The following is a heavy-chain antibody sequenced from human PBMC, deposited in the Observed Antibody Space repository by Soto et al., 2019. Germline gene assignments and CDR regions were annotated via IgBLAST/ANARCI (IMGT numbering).Heavy chain of an antibody. CDR1: GASISGGDYY. CDR3: ARATYDSSTYYLDY. J-gene: IGHJ4*02. V-gene: IGHV4-30-4*01. D-gene: IGHD3-22*01. CDR2: IYYTGNT. Sequence: QVQLQESGPGLVKPSQTLSLTCTVSGASISGGDYYWTWIRQPPGKGLEWIGSIYYTGNTYSNPSLESRLSISVDPSNNQFALRPTSVTAPDTAIYYCARATYDSSTYYLDYWGQGTLVAVSS.